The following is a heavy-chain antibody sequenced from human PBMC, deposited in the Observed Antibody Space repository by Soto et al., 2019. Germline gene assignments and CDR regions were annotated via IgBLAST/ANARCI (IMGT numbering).Heavy chain of an antibody. CDR1: GGTFSSYA. D-gene: IGHD3-3*01. CDR3: ARAITIFGVVIPRSYGMDV. J-gene: IGHJ6*02. V-gene: IGHV1-69*13. CDR2: IIPIFGTA. Sequence: ASVKVSCTASGGTFSSYAISWVRQAPGQGLEWMGGIIPIFGTANYAQKFQGRVTITADESTSTAYMELSSLRSEDTAVYYCARAITIFGVVIPRSYGMDVWGQGTTVTVSS.